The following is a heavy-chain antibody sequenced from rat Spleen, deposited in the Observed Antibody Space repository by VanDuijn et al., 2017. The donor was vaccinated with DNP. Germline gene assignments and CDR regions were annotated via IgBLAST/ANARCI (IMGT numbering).Heavy chain of an antibody. Sequence: EVQLVESGGGLVQPGGSLKLSCVASGFIFNDYALAWVRQAPKKGLEWVATISYDGLRPYYRDSVKGRFTISRDDAKSALFLQMDSLRSEDTATYYCKVGARYWGQGVMVTVSS. CDR1: GFIFNDYA. V-gene: IGHV5-7*01. J-gene: IGHJ2*01. D-gene: IGHD5-1*01. CDR3: KVGARY. CDR2: ISYDGLRP.